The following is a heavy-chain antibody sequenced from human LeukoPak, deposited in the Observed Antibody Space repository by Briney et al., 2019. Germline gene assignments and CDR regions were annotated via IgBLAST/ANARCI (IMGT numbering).Heavy chain of an antibody. CDR3: ARAPQLWLDY. CDR1: GSSINSYY. J-gene: IGHJ4*02. Sequence: PSETLSLTCIVSGSSINSYYWNWIRQPPGKGLEWIGRIYTSGSTNYNPSLKSRVTISVDTSKNQFSLKLSSVTAADTAVYYCARAPQLWLDYWGQGTLVTVSS. D-gene: IGHD5-18*01. CDR2: IYTSGST. V-gene: IGHV4-4*07.